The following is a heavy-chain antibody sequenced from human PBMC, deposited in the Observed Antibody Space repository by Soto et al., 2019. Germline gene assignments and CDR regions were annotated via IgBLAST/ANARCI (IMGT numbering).Heavy chain of an antibody. CDR3: ATSIVGATMASEYFQH. Sequence: PGGSLRLSCAASGFTFSSYSMNWVRQAPGKGLEWVSSISSSSSYIYYADSVKGRFTISRDNAKNSLYLQMNSLRAEDTAVYYCATSIVGATMASEYFQHWGQGT. CDR1: GFTFSSYS. V-gene: IGHV3-21*01. CDR2: ISSSSSYI. D-gene: IGHD1-26*01. J-gene: IGHJ1*01.